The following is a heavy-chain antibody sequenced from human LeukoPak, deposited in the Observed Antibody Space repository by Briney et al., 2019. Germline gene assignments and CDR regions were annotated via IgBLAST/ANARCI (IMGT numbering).Heavy chain of an antibody. V-gene: IGHV4-34*01. Sequence: KSSETLSLTCAVYGGSFRGYYWSWIRQPPGKGLEWIGEINHSGSTNYNPSLKSRVTISVDTSKNQFSLKLSSVTAADTAVYYCARVSRGLAYYYDSSGYSYRGQGTLVTVSS. J-gene: IGHJ4*02. D-gene: IGHD3-22*01. CDR1: GGSFRGYY. CDR3: ARVSRGLAYYYDSSGYSY. CDR2: INHSGST.